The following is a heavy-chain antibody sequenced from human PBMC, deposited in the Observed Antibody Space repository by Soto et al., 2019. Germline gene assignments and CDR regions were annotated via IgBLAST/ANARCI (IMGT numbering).Heavy chain of an antibody. CDR2: IIPIFGTA. D-gene: IGHD6-13*01. Sequence: SVKVSCKASGGTFRSYAISWVRQAPGQELEWMGGIIPIFGTANYAQKFQGRVTITADESTSTAYMELSSLRSEDTAVYYCARGRGYSIDEIYYYYYGLDVWGQGTTVTVSS. J-gene: IGHJ6*02. V-gene: IGHV1-69*13. CDR3: ARGRGYSIDEIYYYYYGLDV. CDR1: GGTFRSYA.